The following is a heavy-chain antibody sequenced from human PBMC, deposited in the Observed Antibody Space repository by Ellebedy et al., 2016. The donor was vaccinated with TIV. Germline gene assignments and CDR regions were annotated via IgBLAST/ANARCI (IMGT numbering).Heavy chain of an antibody. CDR2: IKQDGSEE. CDR3: ARARSGFDY. D-gene: IGHD1-14*01. CDR1: GFTFSSYW. V-gene: IGHV3-7*03. Sequence: GGSLRLXCAASGFTFSSYWMSWVRQAPGKGLEFVANIKQDGSEEFYVDSVKGRFTISRDNAKNSLYLQMNSLRAEDTAVYYCARARSGFDYWGQGTLVTVSS. J-gene: IGHJ4*02.